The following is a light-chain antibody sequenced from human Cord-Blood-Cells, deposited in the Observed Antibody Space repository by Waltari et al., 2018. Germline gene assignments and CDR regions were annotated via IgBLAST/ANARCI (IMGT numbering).Light chain of an antibody. CDR3: QQYYSYPL. CDR1: QGISSY. J-gene: IGKJ4*01. Sequence: AIRMTQSPSSLSASTGDRVTITCRASQGISSYLAWYQQKPGKAPKLLIYAASTLQIGVPSRFSGSGSGTDFTLTISCLQSEDFATYYCQQYYSYPLFGGGTKVEIK. V-gene: IGKV1-8*01. CDR2: AAS.